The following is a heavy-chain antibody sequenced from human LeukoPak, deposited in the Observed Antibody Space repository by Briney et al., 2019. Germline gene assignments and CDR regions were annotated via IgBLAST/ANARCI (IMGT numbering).Heavy chain of an antibody. Sequence: GGSLRLSCAASGFTFSNYPMMWIRQAPGKGLEWVSGIRGIGDITRYADSVKGRFTISRDNSKNTLYLQMNSLRAEDTAVYYCARDLEGGIVVVVAATLFDYWGQGTLVTVSS. J-gene: IGHJ4*02. CDR3: ARDLEGGIVVVVAATLFDY. D-gene: IGHD2-15*01. CDR2: IRGIGDIT. CDR1: GFTFSNYP. V-gene: IGHV3-23*01.